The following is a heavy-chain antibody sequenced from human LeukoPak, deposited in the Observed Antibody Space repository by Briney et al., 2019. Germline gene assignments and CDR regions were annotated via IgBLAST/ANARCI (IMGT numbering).Heavy chain of an antibody. CDR1: GYTFTSYG. CDR3: AREKVRLGYDSSGYYVYYYYGMDV. J-gene: IGHJ6*02. D-gene: IGHD3-22*01. V-gene: IGHV1-18*01. Sequence: ASVRVSCKASGYTFTSYGISWVRQAPGQGLEWMGWISAYNGNTNYAQKLQGRVTMTTDTSTSTAYMELRSLRSDDTAVYYCAREKVRLGYDSSGYYVYYYYGMDVWGQGTTVTVSS. CDR2: ISAYNGNT.